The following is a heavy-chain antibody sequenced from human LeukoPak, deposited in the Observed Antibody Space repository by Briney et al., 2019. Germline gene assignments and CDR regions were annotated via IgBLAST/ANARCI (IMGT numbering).Heavy chain of an antibody. Sequence: GGSLRLSCAASGFTFSSYGMHWVRQAPGKGLEWVAVIWYDGSNKYYADSVKGRSTISRDNSKNTLYLQMNSLRAEDTAVYYCAKESHCSGGSCSPHFDYWGQGTLVTVSS. J-gene: IGHJ4*02. CDR3: AKESHCSGGSCSPHFDY. CDR2: IWYDGSNK. CDR1: GFTFSSYG. D-gene: IGHD2-15*01. V-gene: IGHV3-33*06.